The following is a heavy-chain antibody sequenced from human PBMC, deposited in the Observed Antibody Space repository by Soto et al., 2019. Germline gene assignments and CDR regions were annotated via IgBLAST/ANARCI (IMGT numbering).Heavy chain of an antibody. CDR2: ISSSSSYT. Sequence: LRLSRASSGFTFSDYYMSWIRQAPGKGLEWVSYISSSSSYTNYAASVKGRFTISRDKAKNSLYPQMNSLRAEDTAVYYCARHSDYYYGSGSYGASFDPWGQGTLVTVSS. V-gene: IGHV3-11*06. CDR1: GFTFSDYY. D-gene: IGHD3-10*01. J-gene: IGHJ5*02. CDR3: ARHSDYYYGSGSYGASFDP.